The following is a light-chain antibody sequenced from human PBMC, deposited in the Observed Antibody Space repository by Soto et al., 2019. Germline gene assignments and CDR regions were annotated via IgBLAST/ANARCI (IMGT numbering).Light chain of an antibody. CDR1: SSNIGGSN. V-gene: IGLV1-51*01. CDR2: DNN. Sequence: QSVLTQPPSASGTPGQRVTISCSGSSSNIGGSNVNWYQQLPGTAPKLLIYDNNKRPSGIPDRFSGSKSGTSATLGITGLQTGDEADYYCGTWDSSLSAYVFGTGTKVTVL. CDR3: GTWDSSLSAYV. J-gene: IGLJ1*01.